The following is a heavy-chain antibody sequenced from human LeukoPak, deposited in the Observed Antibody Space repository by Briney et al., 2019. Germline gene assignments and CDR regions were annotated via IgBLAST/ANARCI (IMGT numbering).Heavy chain of an antibody. Sequence: GGSLRLSCAASGFSFSTSWMHWVRQAPGKGLVWVSRIHNDGSATNYADSVKGRFTTSRDNAKNTLYLQMNNLRDEDTAVYFCASTARQSYFDYWGQGILVTVSS. J-gene: IGHJ4*02. V-gene: IGHV3-74*01. CDR3: ASTARQSYFDY. CDR2: IHNDGSAT. D-gene: IGHD3-16*01. CDR1: GFSFSTSW.